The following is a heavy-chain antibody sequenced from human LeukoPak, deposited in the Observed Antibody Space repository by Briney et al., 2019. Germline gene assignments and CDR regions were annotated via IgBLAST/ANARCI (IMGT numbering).Heavy chain of an antibody. V-gene: IGHV3-13*01. D-gene: IGHD3-10*01. CDR3: ARGGYYGSGMNVPGVRAFDI. J-gene: IGHJ3*02. CDR2: IGTTGDT. CDR1: GFTFSSYD. Sequence: PGGSLRLSCAASGFTFSSYDMHRVRQPTGKGLEWVSAIGTTGDTYYPGSVKGRFTISRENAKNSLYLQMNSLRAGDTAVYYCARGGYYGSGMNVPGVRAFDIWGQGTMVTVSS.